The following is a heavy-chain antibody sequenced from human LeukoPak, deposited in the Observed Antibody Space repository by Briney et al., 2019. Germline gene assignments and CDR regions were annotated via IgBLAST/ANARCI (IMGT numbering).Heavy chain of an antibody. CDR3: ARDSSIAYCGGDCRDPFDY. J-gene: IGHJ4*02. Sequence: PGGPLRLSCAASGFTFSSYSMKWVRRAPGKGVECVSSISSSSSYIYYADSVKGRFTIYRDNAKTSLYLQMKSLRAEDTAVYYCARDSSIAYCGGDCRDPFDYWGQGTLVTVSS. V-gene: IGHV3-21*01. CDR1: GFTFSSYS. CDR2: ISSSSSYI. D-gene: IGHD2-21*02.